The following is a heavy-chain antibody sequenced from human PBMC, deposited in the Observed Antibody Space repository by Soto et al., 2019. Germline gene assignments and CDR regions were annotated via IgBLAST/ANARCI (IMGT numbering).Heavy chain of an antibody. D-gene: IGHD6-19*01. CDR2: ISAYNGNT. CDR1: GYTFTSYG. Sequence: QVQLVQSGAEVKKPGASVKVSCKASGYTFTSYGISWVRQAPGQGLEWMGWISAYNGNTNYAQKLQGRVTMTTDTATSTAYMELRSLRSDDTAVYYCARTQEVGSGWYVGWYFDLWGRGTLVTVSS. CDR3: ARTQEVGSGWYVGWYFDL. V-gene: IGHV1-18*01. J-gene: IGHJ2*01.